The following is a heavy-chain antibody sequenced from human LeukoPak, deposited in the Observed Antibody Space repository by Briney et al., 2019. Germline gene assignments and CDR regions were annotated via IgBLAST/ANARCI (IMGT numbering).Heavy chain of an antibody. CDR2: ITASGGAT. CDR3: ASSEHWLSYSDY. V-gene: IGHV3-23*01. J-gene: IGHJ4*02. CDR1: GFTLSSYA. Sequence: GRSLRLSCSASGFTLSSYAMSWVRQAPGKGLEWVSAITASGGATLYADSVKGRFTISRDNSKNTLYLQMNSLRAEDTAVYYCASSEHWLSYSDYWGQGTLVAVS. D-gene: IGHD6-19*01.